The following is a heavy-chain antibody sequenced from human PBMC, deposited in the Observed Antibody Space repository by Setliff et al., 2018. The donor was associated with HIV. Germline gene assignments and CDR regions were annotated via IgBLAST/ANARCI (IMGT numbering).Heavy chain of an antibody. D-gene: IGHD6-19*01. CDR2: IYNPGST. CDR3: ARDPSSSGWSEGLYYFDS. Sequence: PSETLSLTCNVSGGSITNFYWSWIRQPPGKGLEWIGYIYNPGSTNFNPSLQSRVSMSVDVSKNQFSLRLSSVTAADTAVYYCARDPSSSGWSEGLYYFDSWGRGTLVTVSS. V-gene: IGHV4-59*12. CDR1: GGSITNFY. J-gene: IGHJ4*02.